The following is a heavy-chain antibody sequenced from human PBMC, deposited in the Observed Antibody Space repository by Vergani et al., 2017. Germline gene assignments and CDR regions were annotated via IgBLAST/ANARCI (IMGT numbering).Heavy chain of an antibody. J-gene: IGHJ4*02. CDR3: ARSDSSGDYFDY. CDR1: GFTFSSYE. V-gene: IGHV3-48*03. Sequence: EVQLVESGGGWLKLGGPLRSSGAASGFTFSSYEMNWVRQAPGKGLEWVSYISSSGSTIYYADSVKGRFTISRDNAKNSLYLQMNSLRAEDTAVYYCARSDSSGDYFDYWGQGTLVTVSS. CDR2: ISSSGSTI. D-gene: IGHD6-19*01.